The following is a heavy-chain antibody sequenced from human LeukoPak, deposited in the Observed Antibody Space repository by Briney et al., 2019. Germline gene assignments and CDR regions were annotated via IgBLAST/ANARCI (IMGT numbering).Heavy chain of an antibody. Sequence: SQTLSLTCTVSGGSISSGSHYWSWIRQPAGKGLEWIGRIYTSGSTNYNPSLKSRVTISVDTSKNQFSLKLSSVTAADTAVYYCARARYYDSSGYYSNDAFDIWGQGTMDTVSS. CDR1: GGSISSGSHY. CDR2: IYTSGST. V-gene: IGHV4-61*02. J-gene: IGHJ3*02. CDR3: ARARYYDSSGYYSNDAFDI. D-gene: IGHD3-22*01.